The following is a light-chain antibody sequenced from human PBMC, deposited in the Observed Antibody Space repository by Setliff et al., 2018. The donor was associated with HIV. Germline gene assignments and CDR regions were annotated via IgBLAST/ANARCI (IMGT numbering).Light chain of an antibody. CDR2: DVS. CDR3: LSYTGSDTFV. Sequence: QSALSQPASVSGSPGQSITISCTGTPSDVGGFTLVSWYQKYPDRVPKLIIYDVSKRPSRVSGRFSGSKSANTASLTISGLQAEDEADYYCLSYTGSDTFVFGSGTKVTVL. CDR1: PSDVGGFTL. J-gene: IGLJ1*01. V-gene: IGLV2-23*02.